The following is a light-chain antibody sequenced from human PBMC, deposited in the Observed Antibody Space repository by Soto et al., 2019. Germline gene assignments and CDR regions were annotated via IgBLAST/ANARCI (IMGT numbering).Light chain of an antibody. CDR2: DAS. V-gene: IGKV3D-20*01. CDR3: QQYGSSPPSIT. Sequence: EVVMRQSPATLSVSPGEGATLSCRASQGIGDTLAWYQHKPGLAPRLLIYDASSRATGIPDRFSGSGSGTDFTLTISRLEPEDFAVYYCQQYGSSPPSITFGQGTRLEIK. CDR1: QGIGDT. J-gene: IGKJ5*01.